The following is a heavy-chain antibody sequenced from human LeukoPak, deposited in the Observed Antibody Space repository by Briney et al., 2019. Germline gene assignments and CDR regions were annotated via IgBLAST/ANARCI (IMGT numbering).Heavy chain of an antibody. Sequence: GGALRLSCAVSVFSFCRYWMSWVCEAPGTGLECGANVKQDGKEKYYVDSVKGRFTISRDNSKNKLYLQMNSLRAEDTAVYYCARDQVDDFWSGSYYYMDVWGKGTTVTVSS. CDR1: VFSFCRYW. CDR2: VKQDGKEK. CDR3: ARDQVDDFWSGSYYYMDV. J-gene: IGHJ6*03. D-gene: IGHD3-3*01. V-gene: IGHV3-7*03.